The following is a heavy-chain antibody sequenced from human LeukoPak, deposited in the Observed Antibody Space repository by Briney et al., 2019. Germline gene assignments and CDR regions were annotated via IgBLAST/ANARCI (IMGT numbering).Heavy chain of an antibody. V-gene: IGHV3-30-3*01. J-gene: IGHJ3*02. CDR3: ARDRLLWFGELLPDAFDI. Sequence: GGSLRLSCAASGFTFSSYAMHWVRQAPGKGLEWVTVISYDGSNKYYADSVKGRFTISRDNSKNTLYLQMNSLRAEDTAVYYCARDRLLWFGELLPDAFDIWGQGTMVTVSS. CDR1: GFTFSSYA. D-gene: IGHD3-10*01. CDR2: ISYDGSNK.